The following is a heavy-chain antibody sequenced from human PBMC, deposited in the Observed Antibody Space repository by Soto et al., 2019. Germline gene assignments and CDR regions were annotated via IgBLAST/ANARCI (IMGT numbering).Heavy chain of an antibody. Sequence: EVQLVESGGGLVQPGGSHRLSCAASGFAFSKAWMSWVRQAPGKGLEGVGRRRSKIDGETADYAAPVRGRFTILRDDSKEMIYLQMRSLKTEETALYYCTTDWGATVPHEARGYDMGGRGTMVAVSS. CDR1: GFAFSKAW. CDR3: TTDWGATVPHEARGYDM. V-gene: IGHV3-15*01. D-gene: IGHD1-26*01. J-gene: IGHJ3*02. CDR2: RRSKIDGETA.